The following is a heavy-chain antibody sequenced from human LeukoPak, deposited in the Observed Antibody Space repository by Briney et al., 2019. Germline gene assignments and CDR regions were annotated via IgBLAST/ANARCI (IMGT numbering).Heavy chain of an antibody. V-gene: IGHV3-23*01. J-gene: IGHJ4*02. CDR2: ISGSGGST. D-gene: IGHD3-10*01. Sequence: PGGSLRLSCAASGFTFSSYAMSWVRQAPGKGLEWVSAISGSGGSTYYADSVKGRFTISRENAKNSLYLQMNSLRAGDTAVYYCARGEAIANGSGSYYPDYWGQGTLVTVSS. CDR1: GFTFSSYA. CDR3: ARGEAIANGSGSYYPDY.